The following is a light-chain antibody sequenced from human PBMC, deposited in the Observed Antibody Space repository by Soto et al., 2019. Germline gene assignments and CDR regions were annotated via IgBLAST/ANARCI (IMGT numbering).Light chain of an antibody. Sequence: IVLTQSPRTLSLSLGEGATLSCRASQNVDSNYLAWYQQKPGQAPRLLISGASNRATGTPDRFSGSGSGTDFTLTITSLEPEDFAVFYCHQYGISPPTFGQGTKVDIK. CDR3: HQYGISPPT. V-gene: IGKV3-20*01. CDR1: QNVDSNY. J-gene: IGKJ1*01. CDR2: GAS.